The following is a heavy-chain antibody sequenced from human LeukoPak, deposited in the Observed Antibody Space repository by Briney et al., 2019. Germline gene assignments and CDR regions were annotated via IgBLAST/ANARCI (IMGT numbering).Heavy chain of an antibody. J-gene: IGHJ4*02. Sequence: SETLSLTCAVYGGSSSGYYWTWIRQPPGEGLEWIGNIYYSGTTYYNPSLKSRVTISVDTSKNQVSLKLTSVTAADTAVYYCARRTGGSSWRDYWGQGTLVTVSS. V-gene: IGHV4-34*01. CDR2: IYYSGTT. CDR1: GGSSSGYY. CDR3: ARRTGGSSWRDY. D-gene: IGHD6-13*01.